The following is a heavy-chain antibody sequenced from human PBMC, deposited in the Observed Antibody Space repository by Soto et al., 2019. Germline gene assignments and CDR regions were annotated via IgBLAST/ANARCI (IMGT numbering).Heavy chain of an antibody. Sequence: GGSLRLSCAASGFTFRSYAMSWVRQAPGKGLEWVSAISGSGGSTYYADSVKGRFTISRDNSKNTLYLQMNSLRAEDTAVYYCAKSPTTQDYYDSSGLFDYWGQGTLV. CDR1: GFTFRSYA. V-gene: IGHV3-23*01. J-gene: IGHJ4*02. CDR2: ISGSGGST. D-gene: IGHD3-22*01. CDR3: AKSPTTQDYYDSSGLFDY.